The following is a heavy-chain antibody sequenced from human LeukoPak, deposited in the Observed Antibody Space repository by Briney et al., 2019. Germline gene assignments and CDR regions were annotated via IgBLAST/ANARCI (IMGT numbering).Heavy chain of an antibody. Sequence: PGGSLRLSCAASGFTFSSYSMNWVRQAPGKGLEWVSSISSSSSYIYYADSVKGRFTISRDNAKNSLYLQMNSLRAEDTAVYYCASQDIVVVPAAMQGPFDYWGQGTLVTGSS. D-gene: IGHD2-2*01. CDR1: GFTFSSYS. CDR3: ASQDIVVVPAAMQGPFDY. CDR2: ISSSSSYI. J-gene: IGHJ4*02. V-gene: IGHV3-21*01.